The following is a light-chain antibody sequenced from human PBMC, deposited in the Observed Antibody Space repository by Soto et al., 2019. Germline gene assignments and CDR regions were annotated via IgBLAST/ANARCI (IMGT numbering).Light chain of an antibody. Sequence: QSALTQPASVSGSPGQSITISCTGTSSDVGGYAYVSWYQQYPGKAPKLVISEVSNRPSGVSHRFSGSRSGNTASLTISGLQAEDEADYYCSSFADSSARDYVFGGGTKVTVL. V-gene: IGLV2-14*01. CDR1: SSDVGGYAY. J-gene: IGLJ1*01. CDR3: SSFADSSARDYV. CDR2: EVS.